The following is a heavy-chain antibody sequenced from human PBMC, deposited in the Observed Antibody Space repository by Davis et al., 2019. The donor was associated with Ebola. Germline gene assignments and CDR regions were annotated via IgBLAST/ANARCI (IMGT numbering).Heavy chain of an antibody. V-gene: IGHV3-7*03. J-gene: IGHJ4*02. CDR3: AREEMATLY. D-gene: IGHD5-24*01. CDR2: IKQDGSEK. Sequence: GESLKISCAASGFTFSRYWMSWVRQAPGKGLEWVANIKQDGSEKYYVDSVKGRFTISRDNAKNSLYLQMNNLRAEDTAVYYCAREEMATLYWGQGTLVTVSS. CDR1: GFTFSRYW.